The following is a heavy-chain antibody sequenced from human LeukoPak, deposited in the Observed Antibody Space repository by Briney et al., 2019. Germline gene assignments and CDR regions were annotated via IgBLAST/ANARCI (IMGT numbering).Heavy chain of an antibody. Sequence: SVKVSCKASGGTFSNYAISWVRQAPGQGLEWMGGIIPIFGTATYAQRFQGRVTITADESTSTAYMELSSLRSEHTAVYYCARGDSAYDLFGHIDYWGQGTLVTVSS. CDR1: GGTFSNYA. CDR2: IIPIFGTA. D-gene: IGHD5-12*01. CDR3: ARGDSAYDLFGHIDY. V-gene: IGHV1-69*13. J-gene: IGHJ4*02.